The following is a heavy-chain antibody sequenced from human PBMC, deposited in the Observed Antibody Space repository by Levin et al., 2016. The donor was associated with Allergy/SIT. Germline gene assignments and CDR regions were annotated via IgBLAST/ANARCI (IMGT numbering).Heavy chain of an antibody. Sequence: GGSLRLSCAASGFTFSDYAMSWVRQAPGKGLEWVSVIYNIGTTYYADSVRGRFSVYREIGKNTLYLRMNNVSPEDTAVYYCALERLGPITGTYEHWGQGTLVAVPS. CDR2: IYNIGTT. J-gene: IGHJ4*02. D-gene: IGHD1-7*01. CDR1: GFTFSDYA. V-gene: IGHV3-23*03. CDR3: ALERLGPITGTYEH.